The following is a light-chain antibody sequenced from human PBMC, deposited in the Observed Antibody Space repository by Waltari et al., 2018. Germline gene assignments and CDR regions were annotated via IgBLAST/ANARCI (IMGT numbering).Light chain of an antibody. CDR3: QQSYITPYT. CDR1: QSITSN. J-gene: IGKJ2*01. CDR2: TAS. Sequence: EIQMTQAPSSLSASVGDRVTITCRASQSITSNLNWFQQQPGRAPKLLIHTASSLESGVPSRFSGSGSGTHFTLTISSLKPEDFATYCCQQSYITPYTFGQGTKLEI. V-gene: IGKV1-39*01.